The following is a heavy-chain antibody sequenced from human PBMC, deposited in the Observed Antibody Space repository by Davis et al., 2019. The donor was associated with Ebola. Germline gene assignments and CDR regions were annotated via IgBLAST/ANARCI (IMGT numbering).Heavy chain of an antibody. V-gene: IGHV4-39*01. CDR2: IYYSGST. Sequence: MPSETLSLTCTVSGGSISSSSYYWGWIRQPPGKGLEWIGSIYYSGSTYYNPSLKSRVTISVDTSKNQFSLKLSSVTAADTAVYYCARLEYSVWWWAFDIWGQGTMVTVSS. CDR3: ARLEYSVWWWAFDI. J-gene: IGHJ3*02. D-gene: IGHD2-21*01. CDR1: GGSISSSSYY.